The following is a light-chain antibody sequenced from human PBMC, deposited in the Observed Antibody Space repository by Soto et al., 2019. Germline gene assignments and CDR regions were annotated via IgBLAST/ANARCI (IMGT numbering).Light chain of an antibody. CDR2: EVS. V-gene: IGLV2-14*01. J-gene: IGLJ2*01. Sequence: QSALTQPASVSGSPGQSITISCTGTSSDVGPYTYVSWYQQHPGKAPKLRVFEVSDRPSGVSNRFSGSKSGNTASLTISGLQAEDEADYYCSSYTTRNTLVFGGGTKLTVL. CDR1: SSDVGPYTY. CDR3: SSYTTRNTLV.